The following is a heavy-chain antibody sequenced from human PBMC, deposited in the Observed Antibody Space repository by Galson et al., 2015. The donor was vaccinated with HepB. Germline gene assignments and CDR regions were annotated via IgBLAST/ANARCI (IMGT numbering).Heavy chain of an antibody. CDR2: ISTDGGKK. CDR1: EFTFSNSG. D-gene: IGHD1-26*01. Sequence: SLRLSCAASEFTFSNSGMHWVRQAPGKGLEWVAVISTDGGKKFYADSVKGRFTISRDNSKNTLYLQMNSLTLEDTAVYHCAKEYSGSNWGQGTLVTVSS. J-gene: IGHJ4*02. V-gene: IGHV3-30*18. CDR3: AKEYSGSN.